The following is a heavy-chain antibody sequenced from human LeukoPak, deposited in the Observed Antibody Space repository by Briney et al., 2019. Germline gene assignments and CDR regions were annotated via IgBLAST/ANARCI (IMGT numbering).Heavy chain of an antibody. V-gene: IGHV3-7*01. Sequence: GGSLRLSCAASGFTFSNHWMTWVRQAPGKGLEWVANIKHDGSEDYYLDSVKGRFTISRDNAKNTLYLQMNSLRAEDTAVYYCARDHRGSGSRYYYYYMDVWGKGTTVTISS. CDR3: ARDHRGSGSRYYYYYMDV. D-gene: IGHD3-10*01. CDR1: GFTFSNHW. J-gene: IGHJ6*03. CDR2: IKHDGSED.